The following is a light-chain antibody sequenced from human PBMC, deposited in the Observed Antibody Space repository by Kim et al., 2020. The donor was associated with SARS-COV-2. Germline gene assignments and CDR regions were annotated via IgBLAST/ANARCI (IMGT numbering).Light chain of an antibody. CDR3: SAWDTSLNAWV. CDR1: SNG. V-gene: IGLV10-54*04. CDR2: IHN. Sequence: QAGLTQPPSVSKGLGQTATLTCTGNSNGAVWLQQHQGHPPKLVSNIHNNRPSGISERFSASRSGDTASLTITRLQPADEADYYCSAWDTSLNAWVFGGGTQLTVL. J-gene: IGLJ3*02.